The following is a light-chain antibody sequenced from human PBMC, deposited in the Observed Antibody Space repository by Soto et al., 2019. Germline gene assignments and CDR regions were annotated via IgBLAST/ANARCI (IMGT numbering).Light chain of an antibody. V-gene: IGKV3-11*01. CDR2: DAF. Sequence: EIVLTQSPAYLSLSPGERVTLSCRASQNVTTYLAWYQQKRDQAPRLLIYDAFNRATGIPDRFRGGGSGTDFTLSISSLEPEDSAVYYCQQRSNWPPEFTFGQGTTLDIK. CDR3: QQRSNWPPEFT. J-gene: IGKJ2*01. CDR1: QNVTTY.